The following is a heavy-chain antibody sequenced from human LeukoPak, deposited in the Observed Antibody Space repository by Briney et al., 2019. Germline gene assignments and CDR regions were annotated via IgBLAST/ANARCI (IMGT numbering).Heavy chain of an antibody. J-gene: IGHJ4*02. CDR1: GFTFSSYT. Sequence: GGSLRLSCAVSGFTFSSYTMNWVRQAPGKGLEWVASISSSSTDIYYADSVKGRFTLSRDNAKNSLYLQMNSLRAEDTAVYYCAREGSSFGGYERLDYWGQGTLVTVSS. D-gene: IGHD5-12*01. CDR3: AREGSSFGGYERLDY. CDR2: ISSSSTDI. V-gene: IGHV3-21*01.